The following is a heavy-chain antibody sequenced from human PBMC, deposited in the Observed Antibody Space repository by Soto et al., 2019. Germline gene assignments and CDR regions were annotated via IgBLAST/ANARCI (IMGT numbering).Heavy chain of an antibody. J-gene: IGHJ6*02. Sequence: EVQLVESGGGLVQPGGSLRLSCAASGFTFSSDAMHWVRQAPGKGLEYVSAISSNGGSTYYANSVKGRFTISRDNSKNTLYLQMGSLRAEDMAVYYCARDGYCSSTNCRYYYYYYGMDVWGQGTTVTVSS. D-gene: IGHD2-2*03. CDR1: GFTFSSDA. CDR3: ARDGYCSSTNCRYYYYYYGMDV. V-gene: IGHV3-64*01. CDR2: ISSNGGST.